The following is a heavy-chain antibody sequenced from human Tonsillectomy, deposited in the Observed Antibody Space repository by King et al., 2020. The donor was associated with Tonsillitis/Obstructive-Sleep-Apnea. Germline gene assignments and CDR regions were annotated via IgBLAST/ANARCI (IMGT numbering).Heavy chain of an antibody. CDR1: GFTFSSYG. D-gene: IGHD1-14*01. CDR2: ISFYGSNK. V-gene: IGHV3-30*18. Sequence: VQLVESGGGVVQPGRSLRLSCAASGFTFSSYGMHWVRQAPCKGLEWVAGISFYGSNKYYADSVKGRFTISRDNSTNTLYLQMNSLRAESTAVYYCANLPDDAFYIWGQGTMVTVSS. CDR3: ANLPDDAFYI. J-gene: IGHJ3*02.